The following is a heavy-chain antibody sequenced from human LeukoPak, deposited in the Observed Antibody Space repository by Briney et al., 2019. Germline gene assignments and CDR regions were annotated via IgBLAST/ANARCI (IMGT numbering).Heavy chain of an antibody. CDR3: AGGYRSDY. Sequence: GGSLRLSRAASGFTFSTYWMHWVRQAPGKGLVWVSRIKSDGTSTTYADSVKGRFTISRDNAKNTLYLQMNSLRAEDTAVYYCAGGYRSDYWGQGTLVTVSS. CDR1: GFTFSTYW. CDR2: IKSDGTST. J-gene: IGHJ4*02. V-gene: IGHV3-74*01. D-gene: IGHD5-12*01.